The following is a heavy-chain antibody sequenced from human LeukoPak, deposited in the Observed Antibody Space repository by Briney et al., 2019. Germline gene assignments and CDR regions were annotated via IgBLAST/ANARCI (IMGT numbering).Heavy chain of an antibody. V-gene: IGHV4-38-2*02. D-gene: IGHD3-3*01. Sequence: PSETLSLTCIVSGYSISSGYYWGWIRQPPGKGLEWIGNIHHSGSTYYNPSLKSRVTISVDTSKNQLSLKLSSVTAADTAVYYCARVPDFWLWQGLYMDVWGKGTTVTVSS. CDR2: IHHSGST. CDR3: ARVPDFWLWQGLYMDV. CDR1: GYSISSGYY. J-gene: IGHJ6*03.